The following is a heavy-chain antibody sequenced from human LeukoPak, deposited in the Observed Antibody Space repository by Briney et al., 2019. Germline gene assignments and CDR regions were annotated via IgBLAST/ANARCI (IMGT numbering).Heavy chain of an antibody. D-gene: IGHD5-12*01. CDR1: RFTFNNYW. CDR3: ARARGGYSGYDLLGYYYYYMDV. J-gene: IGHJ6*03. Sequence: GGSLRLSCAASRFTFNNYWMTWVRQAPGKGLEWVANIKQDGSEKYYVDSVKGRFTISRDNAKNSLYLQMNSLRAEDTAVYYCARARGGYSGYDLLGYYYYYMDVWGKGTTVTVSS. V-gene: IGHV3-7*01. CDR2: IKQDGSEK.